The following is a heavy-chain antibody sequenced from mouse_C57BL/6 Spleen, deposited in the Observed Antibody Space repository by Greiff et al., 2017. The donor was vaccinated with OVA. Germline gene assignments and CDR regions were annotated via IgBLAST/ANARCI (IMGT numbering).Heavy chain of an antibody. CDR1: GYTFTDYY. CDR3: ATMVTTGLGY. D-gene: IGHD2-2*01. J-gene: IGHJ2*01. V-gene: IGHV1-26*01. Sequence: VQLQQSGPELVKPGASVKISCKASGYTFTDYYMNWVKQSHGKSLEWIGDINPNNGGTSYNQKFKGKATLTVDKSSSTAYMELRSLTSEDSAVYYCATMVTTGLGYWGQGTTLTVSS. CDR2: INPNNGGT.